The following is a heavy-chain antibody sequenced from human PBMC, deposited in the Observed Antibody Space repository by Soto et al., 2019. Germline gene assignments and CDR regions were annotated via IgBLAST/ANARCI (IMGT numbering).Heavy chain of an antibody. CDR1: GYYFPSYW. J-gene: IGHJ4*02. CDR3: ARQGNGAEGFDY. D-gene: IGHD4-17*01. Sequence: PGESLKISCKGSGYYFPSYWIGWVSQMTGKGLEWMGICYPGDSDTRYSPSFQGQVTILADRCVSTAYLQWSSLKPSDTAMYYCARQGNGAEGFDYWGQGTLVTVSS. CDR2: CYPGDSDT. V-gene: IGHV5-51*01.